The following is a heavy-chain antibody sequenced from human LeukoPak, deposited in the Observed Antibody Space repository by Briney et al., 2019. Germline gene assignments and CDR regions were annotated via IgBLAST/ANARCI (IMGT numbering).Heavy chain of an antibody. D-gene: IGHD2-2*01. CDR1: GYTFTSYC. Sequence: ASVKVSCKASGYTFTSYCMHWVRQAPGQGLEWMGIINPSGGSTSYAQKFQGRVTMTRDTSTSTVYMELSSVTAADTAVYYCASTGQYQLYYMDVWGKGTTVTVSS. CDR2: INPSGGST. J-gene: IGHJ6*03. V-gene: IGHV1-46*01. CDR3: ASTGQYQLYYMDV.